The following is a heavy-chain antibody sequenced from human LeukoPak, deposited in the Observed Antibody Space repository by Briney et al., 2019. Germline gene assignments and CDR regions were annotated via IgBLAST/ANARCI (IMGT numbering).Heavy chain of an antibody. J-gene: IGHJ4*02. CDR2: IYYSGST. D-gene: IGHD6-19*01. CDR3: ARDSSGWNTLDY. V-gene: IGHV4-39*07. Sequence: SETLSLTCTVSGGSISSSSYYWGWIRQPPGKGLEWIGSIYYSGSTYYNPSLKSRVTISVDTSKNQFSLKLSSVTAADTAVYYCARDSSGWNTLDYWGQGTLVTVSS. CDR1: GGSISSSSYY.